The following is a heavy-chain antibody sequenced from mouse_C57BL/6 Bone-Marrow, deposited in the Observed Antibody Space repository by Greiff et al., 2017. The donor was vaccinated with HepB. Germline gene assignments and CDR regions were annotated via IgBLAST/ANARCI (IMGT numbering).Heavy chain of an antibody. CDR3: AMKRIFSIRYFDV. V-gene: IGHV1-74*01. J-gene: IGHJ1*03. CDR1: GYTFTSYW. D-gene: IGHD2-4*01. CDR2: IHPSDSDT. Sequence: QVQLQQPGAELVKPGASVKVSCKASGYTFTSYWMHWVKQRPGQGLEWIGRIHPSDSDTNYNQKFKGKATLTVDKSSSTAYMQLSRLTSEDSAVYYCAMKRIFSIRYFDVWGTGTTVTVSS.